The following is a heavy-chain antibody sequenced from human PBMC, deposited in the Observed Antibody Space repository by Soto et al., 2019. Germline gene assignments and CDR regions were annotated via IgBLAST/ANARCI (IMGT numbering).Heavy chain of an antibody. V-gene: IGHV4-59*08. CDR3: AKGTQVGPNYFDH. J-gene: IGHJ4*02. D-gene: IGHD2-15*01. CDR1: GGSIRNYD. Sequence: PSEPQPVTCTVSGGSIRNYDCRWIRQTPGKGLEWIGYIYYSGSTNYNPSLKSRVTISVDTSKNQFSLKLSSVTAADTAVYYCAKGTQVGPNYFDHWGQGTLVTVSS. CDR2: IYYSGST.